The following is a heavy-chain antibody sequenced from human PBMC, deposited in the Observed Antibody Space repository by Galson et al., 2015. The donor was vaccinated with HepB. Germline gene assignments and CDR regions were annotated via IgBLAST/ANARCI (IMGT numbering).Heavy chain of an antibody. CDR2: ISGSGGST. Sequence: SLRLSGAASGFTFSSYAMSWVRQAPGKGLEWVSAISGSGGSTYYADSVKGRFTISRDNSKNTLYLQMNSLRAEDTAVYYCARGDNSGWYGVDYWGQGTLVTVSS. V-gene: IGHV3-23*01. J-gene: IGHJ4*02. D-gene: IGHD6-19*01. CDR1: GFTFSSYA. CDR3: ARGDNSGWYGVDY.